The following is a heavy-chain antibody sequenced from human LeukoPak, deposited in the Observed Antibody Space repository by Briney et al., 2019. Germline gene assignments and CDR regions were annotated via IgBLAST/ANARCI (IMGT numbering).Heavy chain of an antibody. CDR2: ISWNSSSI. CDR1: GFTFDDYA. V-gene: IGHV3-9*01. Sequence: CRSLRLSCAASGFTFDDYAMHWIRQAPGKGMEWVSGISWNSSSIGYADSVKGRFTISRDNAKNSLYLQMNSLRAEDTALYYCAKDGAFDIWGQGTMVTVSS. CDR3: AKDGAFDI. J-gene: IGHJ3*02.